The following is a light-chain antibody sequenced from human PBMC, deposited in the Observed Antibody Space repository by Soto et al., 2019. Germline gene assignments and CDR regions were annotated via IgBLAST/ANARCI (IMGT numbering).Light chain of an antibody. J-gene: IGKJ5*01. CDR3: QQYNNWS. V-gene: IGKV3-15*01. CDR1: QSVGSN. CDR2: AAS. Sequence: EVVMTQSPATLSVSPGETATLSCRASQSVGSNLAWYQQKPGQAPRLLIYAASTRATGIPARFSGSGSGTEFTLTISSLQSEDFPVYYCQQYNNWSFGQATRLEIK.